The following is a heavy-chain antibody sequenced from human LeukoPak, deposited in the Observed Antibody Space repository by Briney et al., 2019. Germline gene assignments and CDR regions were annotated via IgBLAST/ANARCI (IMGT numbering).Heavy chain of an antibody. CDR1: GYTFTSYY. CDR2: INPSGGST. J-gene: IGHJ4*02. D-gene: IGHD2-21*02. CDR3: ARGIGDRFRLQHVIDY. V-gene: IGHV1-46*01. Sequence: GASVTVSCKASGYTFTSYYMHWVRQAPGQGLEWMGVINPSGGSTSYAQKFQGRVTMTRDMSTSTVYVELSSLRSEDTAVYYCARGIGDRFRLQHVIDYWGQGTLVTVSS.